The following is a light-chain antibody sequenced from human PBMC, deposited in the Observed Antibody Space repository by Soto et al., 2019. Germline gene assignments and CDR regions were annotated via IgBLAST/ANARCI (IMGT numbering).Light chain of an antibody. V-gene: IGKV3-15*01. CDR1: QSVASS. CDR2: GAS. CDR3: QQYHYWPIT. Sequence: ERVMTQSPATLSASPGERVTLSCRASQSVASSVAWYQQKPGQAPRLILYGASTRATGFPARFSGSGSGTEFTLTISSLQSEDFAVYLCQQYHYWPITFGQETRLEIK. J-gene: IGKJ5*01.